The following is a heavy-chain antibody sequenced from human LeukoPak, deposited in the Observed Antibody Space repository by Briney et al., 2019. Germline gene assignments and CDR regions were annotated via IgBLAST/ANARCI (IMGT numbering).Heavy chain of an antibody. J-gene: IGHJ4*02. V-gene: IGHV3-7*01. CDR3: AREGPRYSSGWYEY. CDR1: GFTFSSYW. Sequence: GGSLRLSCAASGFTFSSYWMSWVRQAPGKGLEWVANIKQDGSEKYYVDSVKGRFTISRDNAKNSLYLQMNSLRAEDTAVYYCAREGPRYSSGWYEYWGQGTLVTVSS. CDR2: IKQDGSEK. D-gene: IGHD6-19*01.